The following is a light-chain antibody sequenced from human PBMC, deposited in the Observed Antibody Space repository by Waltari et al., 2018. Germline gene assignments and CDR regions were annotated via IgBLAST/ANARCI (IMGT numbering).Light chain of an antibody. CDR3: NSYTRSAVYV. Sequence: QSALTQPASVSGSPGQSITVSCTGTTSAVGAYNYFSWYQHHAGKAPKLIISEVTNRPSGVSDRFSGSKSGNTASLTISGLQAEDEADYYCNSYTRSAVYVFGTGTTVTVL. CDR1: TSAVGAYNY. J-gene: IGLJ1*01. V-gene: IGLV2-14*01. CDR2: EVT.